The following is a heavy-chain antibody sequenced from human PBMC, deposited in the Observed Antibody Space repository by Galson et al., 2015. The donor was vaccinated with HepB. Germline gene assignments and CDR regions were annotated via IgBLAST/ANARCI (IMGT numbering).Heavy chain of an antibody. CDR2: ISGSGGST. D-gene: IGHD3-16*01. CDR1: GFGFSSYA. V-gene: IGHV3-23*01. Sequence: SLRLSCAVSGFGFSSYAMSWVRQVPGKGLEWVSGISGSGGSTDYGDSVKGRFTISRGNSRNTLYLQMNSLRAEDTAVYYCAKGSIMVKFGAVKAVYYFDYWGQGTLVTVSS. J-gene: IGHJ4*02. CDR3: AKGSIMVKFGAVKAVYYFDY.